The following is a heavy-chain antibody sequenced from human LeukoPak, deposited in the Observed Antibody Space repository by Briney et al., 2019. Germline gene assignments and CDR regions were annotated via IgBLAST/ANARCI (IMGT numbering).Heavy chain of an antibody. CDR2: ISDSSSTI. V-gene: IGHV3-48*03. CDR1: GFTFSSYG. J-gene: IGHJ4*02. CDR3: ARWGATGYGDY. D-gene: IGHD3-9*01. Sequence: GGSLRLSCAASGFTFSSYGMNWVRQAPGKGLEWVSYISDSSSTIYYADSVKGRLTISRDNAKNSLYLQMNSLRAEDTAVYYCARWGATGYGDYWGQGTLVAVSS.